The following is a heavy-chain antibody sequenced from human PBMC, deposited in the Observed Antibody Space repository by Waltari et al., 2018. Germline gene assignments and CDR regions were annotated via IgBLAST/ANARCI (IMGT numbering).Heavy chain of an antibody. J-gene: IGHJ4*02. CDR2: IYYSGST. CDR3: ARDRVGATISFDY. D-gene: IGHD1-26*01. V-gene: IGHV4-59*11. CDR1: GGSISSHY. Sequence: QVQLQESGPGLVKPSETLSLTCTVSGGSISSHYWSWIRQPPGKGLEWIGYIYYSGSTNSNPSLKSRVPISVDTSKNQFSLKLSSVTAADTAVYYCARDRVGATISFDYWGQGTLVTVSS.